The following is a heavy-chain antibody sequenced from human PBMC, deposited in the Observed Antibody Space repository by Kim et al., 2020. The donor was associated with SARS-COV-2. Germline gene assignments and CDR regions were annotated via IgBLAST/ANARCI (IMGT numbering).Heavy chain of an antibody. Sequence: GGSLRLSCAASGFTFSSYGMHWVRQAPGKGLEWVAVIWYDGSNKYYADSVKGRFTISRDNSKNTLYLQMNSLRAEDTAVYYCARDLTGTTTGIWFDPWGQGTLVTVSS. V-gene: IGHV3-33*01. D-gene: IGHD1-20*01. CDR1: GFTFSSYG. CDR2: IWYDGSNK. J-gene: IGHJ5*02. CDR3: ARDLTGTTTGIWFDP.